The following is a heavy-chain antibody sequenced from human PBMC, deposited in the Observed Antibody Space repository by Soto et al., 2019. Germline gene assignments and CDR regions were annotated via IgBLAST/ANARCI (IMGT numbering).Heavy chain of an antibody. CDR3: AKSRGALTGDYFDY. Sequence: PGGSLRLSCAASGFTFDDYTMHWVRQGPGKGLEWVSLISWDGDSIYYADSVKGRFTISRDNSKNSLYLQMNSLRTEDTALYHCAKSRGALTGDYFDYWGQGTLVTVSS. J-gene: IGHJ4*02. D-gene: IGHD1-20*01. V-gene: IGHV3-43*01. CDR1: GFTFDDYT. CDR2: ISWDGDSI.